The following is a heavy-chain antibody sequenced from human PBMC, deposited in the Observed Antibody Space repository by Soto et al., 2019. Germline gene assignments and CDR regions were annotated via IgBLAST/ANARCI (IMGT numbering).Heavy chain of an antibody. CDR3: ARGDAIDNHDRSAAY. D-gene: IGHD3-22*01. V-gene: IGHV3-30-3*01. J-gene: IGHJ4*02. CDR2: ISYDGSNK. Sequence: QVQLVESGGGVAQPGRSLRLSCAASGFTFSNYAFHWVRQAPGKGLEWVALISYDGSNKYYAGSVKGRFTISRDNSKNTVSLQMNSLRGDATAVYFCARGDAIDNHDRSAAYWGQGTLVTVSS. CDR1: GFTFSNYA.